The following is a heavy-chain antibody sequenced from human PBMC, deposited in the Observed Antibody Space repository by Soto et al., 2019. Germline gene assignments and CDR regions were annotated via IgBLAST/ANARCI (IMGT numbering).Heavy chain of an antibody. CDR1: GFTFSSYS. CDR2: ISSSSSYI. Sequence: EVQLVESGGGLVKPGGSLRLSCAASGFTFSSYSMNWVRQAPGKGLEWVSSISSSSSYIYYADSVKGRFTISRDNAKNSLYLQMNSLRAEDTAVYYCARRLGSIMEDYFDYWGQGTLVTVSS. J-gene: IGHJ4*02. V-gene: IGHV3-21*01. CDR3: ARRLGSIMEDYFDY. D-gene: IGHD6-13*01.